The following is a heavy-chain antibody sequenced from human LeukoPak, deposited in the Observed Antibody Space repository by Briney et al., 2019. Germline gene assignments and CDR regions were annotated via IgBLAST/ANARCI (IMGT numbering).Heavy chain of an antibody. D-gene: IGHD3-10*01. CDR3: ARDLYGSGSSADV. CDR1: GGSISSYY. Sequence: SETLSLTCTVSGGSISSYYWSWIRQPPGKGLEWIGYIYYSGSTNYNPSLKSRVTISVDTSKNQFSLKLSSVTAADTAVYYCARDLYGSGSSADVWGKGTTVTISS. J-gene: IGHJ6*04. CDR2: IYYSGST. V-gene: IGHV4-59*01.